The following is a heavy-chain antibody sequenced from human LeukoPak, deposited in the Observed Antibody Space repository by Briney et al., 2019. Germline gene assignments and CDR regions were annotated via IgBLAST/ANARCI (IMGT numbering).Heavy chain of an antibody. J-gene: IGHJ4*02. Sequence: PGGSLRLSCAASGFIFSNYAMSWVRQAPGKGLEWVSAISGSDDNTYYADSVRGRFTISRDNSKNTLYLQMNSLRAEDTAVYYCAKDLEVYCSGGSCYSDFDAGSYYFDYWGQGTLVTVSS. CDR3: AKDLEVYCSGGSCYSDFDAGSYYFDY. D-gene: IGHD2-15*01. CDR1: GFIFSNYA. CDR2: ISGSDDNT. V-gene: IGHV3-23*01.